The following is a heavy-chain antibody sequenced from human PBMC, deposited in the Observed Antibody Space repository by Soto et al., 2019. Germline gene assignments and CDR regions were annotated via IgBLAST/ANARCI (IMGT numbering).Heavy chain of an antibody. CDR3: ARGQRAAAGIATDY. D-gene: IGHD6-13*01. Sequence: SETLSLTCAVYGGSFSGYYWSWIRQPPGKGLEWIGEINHSGSTNYNPSLKSRVTISVDTSKNQFSLKLSSVTAADTAVYYCARGQRAAAGIATDYWGQGTLVTVS. CDR1: GGSFSGYY. CDR2: INHSGST. J-gene: IGHJ4*02. V-gene: IGHV4-34*01.